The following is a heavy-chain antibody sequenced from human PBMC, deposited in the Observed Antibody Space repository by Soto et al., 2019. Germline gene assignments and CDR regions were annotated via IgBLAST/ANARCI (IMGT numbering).Heavy chain of an antibody. Sequence: GGSLRLSCAASGLTFSSYAMSWVRTAPGKGLEWVSAISGSGGSTYYADSVKGRFTISRDNSKNTLYLQMNSLRAEDTAVYYCAKVPGGWYRPDAFDIWGQGTMVTVSS. J-gene: IGHJ3*02. V-gene: IGHV3-23*01. D-gene: IGHD6-19*01. CDR3: AKVPGGWYRPDAFDI. CDR2: ISGSGGST. CDR1: GLTFSSYA.